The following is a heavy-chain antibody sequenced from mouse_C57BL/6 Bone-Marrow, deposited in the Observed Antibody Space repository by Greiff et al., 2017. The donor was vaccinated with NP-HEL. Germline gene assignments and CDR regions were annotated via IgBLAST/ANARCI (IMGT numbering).Heavy chain of an antibody. CDR2: IHPSDSDT. Sequence: QVHVKQPGAELVKPGASVKVSCKASGYTFTSYWMHWVKQRPGQGLEWIGRIHPSDSDTNYNQKFKGKATLTVDKSSSTAYMQLSSLTSEDSAVYYCAITYYYGSSSGNAMDYRGQGTSVTVSS. CDR3: AITYYYGSSSGNAMDY. CDR1: GYTFTSYW. V-gene: IGHV1-74*01. D-gene: IGHD1-1*01. J-gene: IGHJ4*01.